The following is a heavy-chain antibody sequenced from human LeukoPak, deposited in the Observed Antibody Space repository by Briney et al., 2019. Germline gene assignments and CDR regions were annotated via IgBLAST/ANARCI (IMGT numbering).Heavy chain of an antibody. J-gene: IGHJ5*02. D-gene: IGHD3-3*01. CDR2: IKHDGSKN. V-gene: IGHV3-7*01. CDR1: GFTFSSYW. Sequence: PGGSLRLSCAASGFTFSSYWMSWVRQAPGKGLEWVANIKHDGSKNYLVDSVKGRFTISRDNAQSSLFLQMNSLRVDDTAVYHCARIYYDSWSGYSWFDPWGQGILVTVSS. CDR3: ARIYYDSWSGYSWFDP.